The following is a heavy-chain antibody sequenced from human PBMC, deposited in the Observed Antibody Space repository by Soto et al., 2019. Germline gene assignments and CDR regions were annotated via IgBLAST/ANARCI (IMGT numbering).Heavy chain of an antibody. D-gene: IGHD1-26*01. J-gene: IGHJ6*02. CDR3: ASERVGQRAMDV. CDR1: GGSITNYY. CDR2: VSDSGST. Sequence: QVQLQESGPGLVKPSETLSLMCTVSGGSITNYYWSWIRQSPAKGLAWIGYVSDSGSTKYNPSLKRRVTISVDTYKNQFSLKQSSLTAADTAVYYCASERVGQRAMDVWGQGTTVTVS. V-gene: IGHV4-59*12.